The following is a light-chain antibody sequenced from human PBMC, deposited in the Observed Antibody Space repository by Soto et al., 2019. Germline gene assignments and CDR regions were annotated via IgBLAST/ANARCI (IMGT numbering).Light chain of an antibody. J-gene: IGKJ1*01. CDR1: QSVRSDS. CDR3: QQYGTSPPWT. V-gene: IGKV3-20*01. CDR2: GAS. Sequence: EIVLTQSPGTLSLSPGEGATLSCRASQSVRSDSVAWYQQKPGQAPRLLIFGASRRATDIPDRFSGGGSGTDFTLTISRLEPEDFAVYYCQQYGTSPPWTFGQGTKVDIK.